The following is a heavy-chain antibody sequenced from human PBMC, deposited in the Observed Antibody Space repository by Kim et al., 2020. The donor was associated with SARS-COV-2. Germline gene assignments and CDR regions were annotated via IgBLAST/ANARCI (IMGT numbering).Heavy chain of an antibody. D-gene: IGHD2-15*01. CDR1: GFTFSSYS. V-gene: IGHV3-21*01. Sequence: GGSLRLSCAASGFTFSSYSMNWVRQAPGKGLEWVSSISSSSSYIYYADSVKGRFTISRDNAKNLLYLQMNSLRAEDTAVYYCARDPGGAASFDYWGQGTLVTVSS. J-gene: IGHJ4*02. CDR3: ARDPGGAASFDY. CDR2: ISSSSSYI.